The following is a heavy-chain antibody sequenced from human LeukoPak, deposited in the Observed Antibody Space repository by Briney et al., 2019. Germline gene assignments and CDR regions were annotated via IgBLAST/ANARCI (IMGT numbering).Heavy chain of an antibody. Sequence: SETLSLTCTVSGGSISSYYWSWIRQPPGKGLEWIGYIYTSGSTNYNPSLKSRVTISVDTSKNQFSLKLSSVTAADTAVYYCARRATDWYFDYWGQGTLVTVSS. D-gene: IGHD2-21*01. CDR1: GGSISSYY. CDR3: ARRATDWYFDY. CDR2: IYTSGST. V-gene: IGHV4-4*09. J-gene: IGHJ4*02.